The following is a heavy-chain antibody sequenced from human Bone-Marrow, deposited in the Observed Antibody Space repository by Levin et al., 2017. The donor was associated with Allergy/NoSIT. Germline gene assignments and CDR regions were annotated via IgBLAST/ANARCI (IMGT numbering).Heavy chain of an antibody. J-gene: IGHJ3*01. CDR1: GYSFTNYW. CDR3: ARHGFTLVRGVTHNPLGEAFDL. D-gene: IGHD3-10*01. Sequence: HGESLKISCQGSGYSFTNYWISWVRQVPDKGLEWMGKIDPSDSHTNYSPSFQGHVAISVDRSTSTASLQWSSLKASDTAIYYCARHGFTLVRGVTHNPLGEAFDLWGQGTMVTVSS. V-gene: IGHV5-10-1*01. CDR2: IDPSDSHT.